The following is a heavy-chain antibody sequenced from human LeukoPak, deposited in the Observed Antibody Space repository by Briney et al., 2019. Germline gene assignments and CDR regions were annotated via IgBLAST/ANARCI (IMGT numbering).Heavy chain of an antibody. Sequence: PSETLSLTCTVSGGSISSSSYYWGWIRQPPGKGLEWIGSIYYSGSTYYNPSLKSRVTISVDTSKNQFSLKLSSVTAADTAVYYCARDGDYEPFGAGYWGQGTLVTVSS. CDR3: ARDGDYEPFGAGY. V-gene: IGHV4-39*07. CDR2: IYYSGST. J-gene: IGHJ4*02. D-gene: IGHD4-17*01. CDR1: GGSISSSSYY.